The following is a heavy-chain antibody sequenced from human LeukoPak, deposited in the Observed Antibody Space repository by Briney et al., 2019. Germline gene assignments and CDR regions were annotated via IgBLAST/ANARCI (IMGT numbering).Heavy chain of an antibody. CDR1: GFTFSSYS. CDR2: IYIFSSEI. Sequence: GGCLRLSCAASGFTFSSYSMNWVRQAPGKGLEWVSYIYIFSSEIYYGDSVKGRFTISTDNTKNSVYLQMNSLRDEDTAVYYCARDRDYAFDNWGQGTMVTVST. J-gene: IGHJ3*02. D-gene: IGHD3-10*01. V-gene: IGHV3-48*02. CDR3: ARDRDYAFDN.